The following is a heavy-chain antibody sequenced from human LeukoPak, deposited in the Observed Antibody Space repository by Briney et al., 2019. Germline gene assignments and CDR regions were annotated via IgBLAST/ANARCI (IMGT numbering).Heavy chain of an antibody. Sequence: SVKVSCKASGGTFSSYAISWVRQAPGQGLEWMGGIIPIFGTANYAQKFQGRVTITTDESTSTAYMELRSLRSDDTAVYYCARDLRGIAAAPGGYFQHWGQGTLVTVSS. CDR2: IIPIFGTA. CDR3: ARDLRGIAAAPGGYFQH. V-gene: IGHV1-69*05. J-gene: IGHJ1*01. CDR1: GGTFSSYA. D-gene: IGHD6-13*01.